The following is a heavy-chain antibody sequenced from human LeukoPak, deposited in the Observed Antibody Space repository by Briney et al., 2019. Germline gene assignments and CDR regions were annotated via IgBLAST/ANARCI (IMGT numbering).Heavy chain of an antibody. V-gene: IGHV3-30*03. CDR3: TTGNLPCSSTSCYDY. D-gene: IGHD2-2*01. CDR2: ISYDGSNK. CDR1: GFTFSSYG. Sequence: PGGSLRLSCAASGFTFSSYGMHWVRQAPGKGLEWVAVISYDGSNKYYADSVKGRFTIPRDNSKNTLYLQMNSLRAEDTAVYYCTTGNLPCSSTSCYDYWGQGTLVTVSS. J-gene: IGHJ4*02.